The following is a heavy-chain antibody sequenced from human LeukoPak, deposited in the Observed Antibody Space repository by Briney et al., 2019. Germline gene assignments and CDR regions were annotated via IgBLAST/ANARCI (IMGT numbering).Heavy chain of an antibody. CDR1: GGPISTSYYY. CDR3: ARRDDGNAYVDH. Sequence: SETLSLTCTVSGGPISTSYYYWGWIRPPPGKGLEWIGGIHYSGTAYYKPSLASRVAISVDTSKNQFSLSLSSVTAADTAVYYCARRDDGNAYVDHWGQGTLVTVSS. D-gene: IGHD4-17*01. V-gene: IGHV4-39*01. J-gene: IGHJ4*02. CDR2: IHYSGTA.